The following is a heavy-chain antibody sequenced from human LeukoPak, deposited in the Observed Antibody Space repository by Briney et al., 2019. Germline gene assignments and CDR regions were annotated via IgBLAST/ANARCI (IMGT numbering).Heavy chain of an antibody. CDR1: GYTFSGYY. D-gene: IGHD1-26*01. Sequence: GASVKVSCKASGYTFSGYYMNWVRQAPGQGLEWMGWINPISDDTNYAQKCQGRVTMTRDTSISTTFMELSRLTPDDTAVYYCARDSGGRSADYWGQGTLVTVSS. CDR3: ARDSGGRSADY. CDR2: INPISDDT. V-gene: IGHV1-2*02. J-gene: IGHJ4*02.